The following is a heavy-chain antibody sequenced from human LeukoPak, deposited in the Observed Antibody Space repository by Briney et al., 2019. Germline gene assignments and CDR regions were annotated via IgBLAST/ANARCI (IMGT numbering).Heavy chain of an antibody. V-gene: IGHV3-21*01. CDR3: ARDPAADLYDFWSGTIGY. D-gene: IGHD3-3*01. J-gene: IGHJ4*02. CDR2: ISGSSSYI. Sequence: GGSLRLSCAASGFTFSSYSMNWVRQAPGKGLEWVSSISGSSSYIYYADSVKGRFTISRDNAKNSLYLQMNSLRAEDTAVYYCARDPAADLYDFWSGTIGYWGQGTLVTVSS. CDR1: GFTFSSYS.